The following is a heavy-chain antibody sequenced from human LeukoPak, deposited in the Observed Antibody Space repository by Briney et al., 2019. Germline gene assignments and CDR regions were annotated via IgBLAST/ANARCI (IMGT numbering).Heavy chain of an antibody. CDR1: GFTFSSYE. V-gene: IGHV3-48*03. J-gene: IGHJ4*02. CDR3: ARGGSRVLAVALDY. Sequence: GGSLRLSCAASGFTFSSYEMNWVRQAPGKGLEWVSYISSSGSTIYYADSVKGRFTISRDNAKNSLYLQTNSLRAEDTAVYYCARGGSRVLAVALDYWGQGTLVTVSS. D-gene: IGHD6-19*01. CDR2: ISSSGSTI.